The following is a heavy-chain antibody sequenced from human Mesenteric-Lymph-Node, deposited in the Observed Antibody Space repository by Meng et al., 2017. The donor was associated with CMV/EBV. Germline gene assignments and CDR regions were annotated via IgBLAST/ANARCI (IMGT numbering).Heavy chain of an antibody. J-gene: IGHJ4*02. V-gene: IGHV1-8*02. D-gene: IGHD6-13*01. CDR1: GYGFTTYD. Sequence: ASVKVSCKASGYGFTTYDINWVRQAPGQGLEWMGWMNPNSGNTGYAQKFQGRVTMTRNTSISTAYMELSSLRSEDTAVYYCARVGSSSWYKFDYWGQGTLVTVSS. CDR2: MNPNSGNT. CDR3: ARVGSSSWYKFDY.